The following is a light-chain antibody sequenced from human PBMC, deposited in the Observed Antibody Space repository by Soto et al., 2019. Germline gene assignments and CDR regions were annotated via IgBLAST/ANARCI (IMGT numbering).Light chain of an antibody. CDR1: SGHSSYA. CDR2: LSSDGSH. J-gene: IGLJ2*01. Sequence: QSVLTQSPSASASLGASVKLTCTLSSGHSSYAIAWHQQQPEKGPRYLMKLSSDGSHSKGDGIPDRFSGSSSGAERYLTISSLQSEDEADYYCQTWDTGAMVVFGGGTKLTVL. CDR3: QTWDTGAMVV. V-gene: IGLV4-69*01.